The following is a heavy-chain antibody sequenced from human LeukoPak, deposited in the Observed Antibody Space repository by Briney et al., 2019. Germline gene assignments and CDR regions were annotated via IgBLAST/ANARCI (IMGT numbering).Heavy chain of an antibody. J-gene: IGHJ4*02. CDR2: IYFTGGT. CDR3: ARGGGLFDY. V-gene: IGHV4-59*01. Sequence: KPSETLSLTCNVSGGSINNYYWSWLRQPPGKGLEWIGYIYFTGGTNYNPSLKSRVTMSIDTSKNQFSLKLNSVTAADTAFYCCARGGGLFDYWGQGSLVTVSS. CDR1: GGSINNYY. D-gene: IGHD3-10*01.